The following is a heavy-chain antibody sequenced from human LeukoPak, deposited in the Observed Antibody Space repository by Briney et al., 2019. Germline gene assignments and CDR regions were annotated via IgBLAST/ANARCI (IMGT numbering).Heavy chain of an antibody. D-gene: IGHD3-10*01. CDR3: ARSLWFGETVGVY. CDR2: INWNGGST. V-gene: IGHV3-20*04. Sequence: SGGSLRLSCAASGFTSDDYGMSWVRQAPGKGLEWVSGINWNGGSTGYADSVKGRFTISRDNAKNSLYLQMNSLRAEDTALYYCARSLWFGETVGVYWGQGTLVTVSS. J-gene: IGHJ4*02. CDR1: GFTSDDYG.